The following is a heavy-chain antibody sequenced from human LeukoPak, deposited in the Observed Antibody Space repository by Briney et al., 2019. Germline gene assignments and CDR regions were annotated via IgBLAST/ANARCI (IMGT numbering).Heavy chain of an antibody. J-gene: IGHJ3*02. CDR3: ARVLGHSSSWYYGGSFDI. CDR2: IYYSGST. D-gene: IGHD6-13*01. V-gene: IGHV4-59*01. Sequence: PSETLSLTCTVSGGSISSYYWSWIRQPPGKGLEWIGYIYYSGSTNYNPSLKSRVTISVDTSKNQFSLKLSSVTAADTAVYYCARVLGHSSSWYYGGSFDIWGQGTKVTVSS. CDR1: GGSISSYY.